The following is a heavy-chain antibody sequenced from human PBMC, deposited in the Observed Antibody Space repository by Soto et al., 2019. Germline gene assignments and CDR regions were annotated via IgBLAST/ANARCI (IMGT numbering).Heavy chain of an antibody. J-gene: IGHJ4*02. Sequence: HPGGSLRLSCAASGFTFSSYAMSWVRQAPGKGLEWVSAISGSGGSTYYADSVKGRFTISRDNSKNTLYLQMNSLGAEDTAVYYSAKVPTAYSSGWYWINWGQGTLVTVSS. CDR1: GFTFSSYA. CDR2: ISGSGGST. V-gene: IGHV3-23*01. D-gene: IGHD6-19*01. CDR3: AKVPTAYSSGWYWIN.